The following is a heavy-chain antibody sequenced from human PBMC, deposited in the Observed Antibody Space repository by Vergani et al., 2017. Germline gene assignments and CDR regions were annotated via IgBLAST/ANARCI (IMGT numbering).Heavy chain of an antibody. CDR2: FRSKANSYAT. D-gene: IGHD2-2*01. CDR1: GFTFSGSA. J-gene: IGHJ4*02. V-gene: IGHV3-73*02. CDR3: TSLPLGYCSSTSCYGGAY. Sequence: EVQLVESGGGLVQPGVSLKLSCAASGFTFSGSAMHWVRQASGKGLEWVGRFRSKANSYATAYAASVKGRFTISRDDSTKTAYLQMNSLKTADTAVYYCTSLPLGYCSSTSCYGGAYWGQGTLVTVSS.